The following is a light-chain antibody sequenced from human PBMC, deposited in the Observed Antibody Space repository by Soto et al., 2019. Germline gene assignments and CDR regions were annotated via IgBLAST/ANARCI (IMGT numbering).Light chain of an antibody. CDR3: QQYNNWPTIT. V-gene: IGKV3-15*01. Sequence: EIVLTQSPATLSLSPGERATLSCRACQSVSSYLAWYQQKPGQAPRLLIYDASTRATGIPARFSGSGSGTELTLTISSLQSEDFAVYDCQQYNNWPTITFGQGTRLEIK. CDR1: QSVSSY. J-gene: IGKJ5*01. CDR2: DAS.